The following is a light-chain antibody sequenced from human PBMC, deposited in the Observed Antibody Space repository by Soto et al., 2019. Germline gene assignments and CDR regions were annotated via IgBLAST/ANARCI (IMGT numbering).Light chain of an antibody. CDR3: NSFRVNHLYV. J-gene: IGLJ1*01. CDR1: SSDIGGYNA. V-gene: IGLV2-14*01. CDR2: EVT. Sequence: QSALTQPASVSGSPGQTITISCTGTSSDIGGYNAVSWYQHHPGKAPKLIIYEVTHRPAGISDRFSASKSGNTAPLTISGLQAEDEADYYCNSFRVNHLYVFGTGTKVTVL.